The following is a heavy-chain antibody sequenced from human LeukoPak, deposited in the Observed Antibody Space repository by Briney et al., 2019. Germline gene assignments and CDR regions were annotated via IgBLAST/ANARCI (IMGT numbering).Heavy chain of an antibody. J-gene: IGHJ6*04. CDR2: INPNSGGT. CDR3: AKARGLYCSSTSCYDCDV. CDR1: GYTFTAYY. V-gene: IGHV1-2*02. Sequence: ASVKVSCKASGYTFTAYYIHWVRQAPGQGLEWMGWINPNSGGTNYAQKFQGRATLTRDTSITTAYMELSRLRSGDTAVYYCAKARGLYCSSTSCYDCDVWGKGTTVTVSS. D-gene: IGHD2-2*01.